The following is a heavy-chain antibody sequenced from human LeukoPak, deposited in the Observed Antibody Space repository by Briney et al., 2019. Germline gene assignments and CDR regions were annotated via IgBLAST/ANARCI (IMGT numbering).Heavy chain of an antibody. Sequence: PAGSLRLSCAASGFTFSSYAITWVRQAPGKGLEWVSHITASGTAMFYADSVKGRFTISRDNAKNSLYLQMNSLRVEDTAVYYCARLGPASSGWPESFDYWGQGTLVTVSS. CDR1: GFTFSSYA. CDR2: ITASGTAM. J-gene: IGHJ4*02. V-gene: IGHV3-48*01. CDR3: ARLGPASSGWPESFDY. D-gene: IGHD6-19*01.